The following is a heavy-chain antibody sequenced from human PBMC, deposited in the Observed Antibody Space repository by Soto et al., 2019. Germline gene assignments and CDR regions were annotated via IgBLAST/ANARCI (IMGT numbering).Heavy chain of an antibody. Sequence: QVQLVESGGGVVQPGRSLRLSCAASGFTFSSYAIHWVRQAPGKGLERVAVISYDGYNKYYADSVKGRFTISRDNSKRTLSLQMNSLSTEDTALYYCARETDGMDVWGQGTTVTVSS. CDR2: ISYDGYNK. V-gene: IGHV3-30-3*01. J-gene: IGHJ6*02. CDR1: GFTFSSYA. CDR3: ARETDGMDV.